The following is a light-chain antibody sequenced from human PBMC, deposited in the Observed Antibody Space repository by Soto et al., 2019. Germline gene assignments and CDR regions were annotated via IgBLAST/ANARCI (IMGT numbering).Light chain of an antibody. CDR2: SAS. J-gene: IGKJ3*01. CDR1: QSVSSNY. Sequence: EIVLTQPPGTLSLSLGERATLSCRASQSVSSNYLAWYQQKPGQAPRLLIYSASSRATGIPDRFSGSGSGTDFTLTISRLEPEDFAVYYCQQYGSSPLTFGPGTKVDIK. CDR3: QQYGSSPLT. V-gene: IGKV3-20*01.